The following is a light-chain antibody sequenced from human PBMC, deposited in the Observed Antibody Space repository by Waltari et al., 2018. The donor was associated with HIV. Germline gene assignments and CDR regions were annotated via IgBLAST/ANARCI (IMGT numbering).Light chain of an antibody. CDR2: INS. CDR1: SYNLGSNT. CDR3: AAWDDSLDGWV. V-gene: IGLV1-44*01. J-gene: IGLJ3*02. Sequence: QSVLTPPPSASGAHGQRVTVSGSGSSYNLGSNTVKWYQQFPGTVPNLLLDINSQRPSGVPDRFSGSKSGTSASLAISGLQSEDEAVYYCAAWDDSLDGWVFGGGTNLTVL.